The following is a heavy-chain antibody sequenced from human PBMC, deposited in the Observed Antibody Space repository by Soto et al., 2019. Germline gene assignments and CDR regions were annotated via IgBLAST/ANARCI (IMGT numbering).Heavy chain of an antibody. CDR2: INPRNGGK. CDR1: GYTFTGYY. Sequence: ASVKVSCKASGYTFTGYYIHWGRQPPGQGLECMGWINPRNGGKNVARMFQGRATINRESSISTAYMELGRLRSDDTVVYCCAIQASPADCSGGRYELCGEFEHWGQGILVTVSS. J-gene: IGHJ5*02. CDR3: AIQASPADCSGGRYELCGEFEH. V-gene: IGHV1-2*02. D-gene: IGHD2-15*01.